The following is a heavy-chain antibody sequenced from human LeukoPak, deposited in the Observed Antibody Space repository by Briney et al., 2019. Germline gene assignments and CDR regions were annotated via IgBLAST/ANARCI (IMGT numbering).Heavy chain of an antibody. V-gene: IGHV3-9*03. Sequence: PGRSLRLSCAASGFTFDDYAMHWVRQAPGKGLEWVSGISWNSGSIGYADSVKGRFTISRDNAKNSLYLQMNSLRAEDMALYYCAKVLYSSSWVDAFDIWGQGTMVTVSS. CDR2: ISWNSGSI. CDR1: GFTFDDYA. D-gene: IGHD6-13*01. CDR3: AKVLYSSSWVDAFDI. J-gene: IGHJ3*02.